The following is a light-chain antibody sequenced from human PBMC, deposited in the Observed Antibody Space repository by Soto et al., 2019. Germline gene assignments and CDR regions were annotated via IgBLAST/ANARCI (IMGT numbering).Light chain of an antibody. Sequence: QSVMTQPPSVSAAPGQKVTISCSGSSSNIGGNSVSWYQHLPGTAPKLLIYSNDLRPSGVPDRFSGSKSGTSASLAISGLQSEDEADYYCAAWDDSLIGVIFGGGTQLTVL. CDR1: SSNIGGNS. CDR2: SND. J-gene: IGLJ2*01. V-gene: IGLV1-44*01. CDR3: AAWDDSLIGVI.